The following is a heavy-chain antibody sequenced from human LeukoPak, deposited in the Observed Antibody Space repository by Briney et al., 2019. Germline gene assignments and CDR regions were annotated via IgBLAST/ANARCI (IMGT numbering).Heavy chain of an antibody. J-gene: IGHJ4*02. D-gene: IGHD3-22*01. CDR3: ARLGGGYYYDSSGYRVDY. V-gene: IGHV4-39*01. Sequence: SETLSLTCTVSGGSISSYYWGWIRQPPGKGLEWIGSIYYSGSTYYNPSLKSRVTISVDTSKNQFSLKLSSVTAADTAVYYCARLGGGYYYDSSGYRVDYWGQGTLVTASS. CDR2: IYYSGST. CDR1: GGSISSYY.